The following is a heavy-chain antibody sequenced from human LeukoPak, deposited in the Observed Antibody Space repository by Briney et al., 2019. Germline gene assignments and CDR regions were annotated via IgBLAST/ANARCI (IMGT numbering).Heavy chain of an antibody. D-gene: IGHD3-10*01. CDR3: ARDYQYYGSGSYTL. V-gene: IGHV3-21*03. Sequence: GGSLRLSCAASGFTFSSYSMNWVRQAPGKGLEWVSSISGSSSYIYYADSVRGRFTISRDNAKNSLYLQMNSLRAEDTAVYYCARDYQYYGSGSYTLWGQGTLVTVSS. CDR2: ISGSSSYI. J-gene: IGHJ4*02. CDR1: GFTFSSYS.